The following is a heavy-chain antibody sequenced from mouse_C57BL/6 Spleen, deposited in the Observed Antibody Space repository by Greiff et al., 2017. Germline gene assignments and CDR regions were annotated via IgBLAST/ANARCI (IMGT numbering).Heavy chain of an antibody. CDR2: IWSGGST. V-gene: IGHV2-2*01. CDR1: GFSLTSYG. Sequence: QVQLQQSGPGLVQPSQSLSITCTVSGFSLTSYGVHWVRQSPGKGLEWLGVIWSGGSTDYNAAFISRLSISKDNSKSQVFFKMSSLQADDTAIYYCARNGGLRRGYFDYWGQGTTLTVSS. CDR3: ARNGGLRRGYFDY. J-gene: IGHJ2*01. D-gene: IGHD2-2*01.